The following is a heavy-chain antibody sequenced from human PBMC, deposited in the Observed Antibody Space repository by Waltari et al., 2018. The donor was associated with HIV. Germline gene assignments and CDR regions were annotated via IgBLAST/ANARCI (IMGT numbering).Heavy chain of an antibody. Sequence: EDQLVESGGGLVKPGGSLRLSCADSGFPFDKYHMNWVRQAPGKGLEWVSYIIALGSYIFYAEGVKGRFTIARDNARNSVDLQMKSLTVEDTAVYYCVRDVLRYLKGSCDYHYGKDVWGQGTTVSVAS. J-gene: IGHJ6*02. CDR3: VRDVLRYLKGSCDYHYGKDV. D-gene: IGHD3-9*01. CDR1: GFPFDKYH. V-gene: IGHV3-21*02. CDR2: IIALGSYI.